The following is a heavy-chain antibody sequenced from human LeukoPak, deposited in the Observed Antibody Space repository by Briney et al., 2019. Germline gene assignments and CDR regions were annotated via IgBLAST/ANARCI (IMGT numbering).Heavy chain of an antibody. CDR3: ARVGFLEWLYFDY. CDR1: GGTFSSYA. D-gene: IGHD3-3*02. Sequence: SVKVSCKASGGTFSSYAISWVRQAPGQGLEWMGGIIPIFGTAKYAQKFQGRVTITADESTSTAYMELSSLRSEDTAVYSCARVGFLEWLYFDYWGQGTLVTVSS. J-gene: IGHJ4*02. V-gene: IGHV1-69*13. CDR2: IIPIFGTA.